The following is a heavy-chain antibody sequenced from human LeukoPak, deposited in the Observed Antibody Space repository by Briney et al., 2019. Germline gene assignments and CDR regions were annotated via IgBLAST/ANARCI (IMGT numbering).Heavy chain of an antibody. D-gene: IGHD3-3*01. J-gene: IGHJ4*02. CDR1: GYTFTSYA. CDR2: ISYDVSNK. Sequence: SCKTSGYTFTSYAMHWVRQAPGKGLEWVSVISYDVSNKYYAHSVKGRFTISRDNSKNTLYLQMNSLRAEDTPVYYCARDRNTDFWSGYYTNYFDYWGQGTLVTVSS. CDR3: ARDRNTDFWSGYYTNYFDY. V-gene: IGHV3-30*04.